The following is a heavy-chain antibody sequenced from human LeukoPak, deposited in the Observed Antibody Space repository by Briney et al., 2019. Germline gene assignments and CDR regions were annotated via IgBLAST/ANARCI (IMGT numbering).Heavy chain of an antibody. D-gene: IGHD6-13*01. CDR1: GYTFTGYY. CDR2: INPNSGGT. CDR3: ARGIVNGYSSSWDY. Sequence: GASVKVSCKASGYTFTGYYMHWVRQAPGQGLEWMGWINPNSGGTNFAQKFQGTVTMTRDTSISTAYIELSRLRYDDTAVFFCARGIVNGYSSSWDYWGQGTLVAVSS. J-gene: IGHJ4*02. V-gene: IGHV1-2*02.